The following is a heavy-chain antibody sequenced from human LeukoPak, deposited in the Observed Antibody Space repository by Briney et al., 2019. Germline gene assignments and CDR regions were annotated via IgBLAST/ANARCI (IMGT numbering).Heavy chain of an antibody. CDR2: IWYDGSNK. CDR1: GFTFSSYG. D-gene: IGHD3-3*01. CDR3: ARDKGLEWLAYYFHY. J-gene: IGHJ4*02. V-gene: IGHV3-33*01. Sequence: PGGSLRLSCAASGFTFSSYGMHWVRQAPGKGLEWVAVIWYDGSNKYYADSVKGRFTISRDNSKNTLYLQMNSLRTEDTGVYYCARDKGLEWLAYYFHYWGQGTLVTVSS.